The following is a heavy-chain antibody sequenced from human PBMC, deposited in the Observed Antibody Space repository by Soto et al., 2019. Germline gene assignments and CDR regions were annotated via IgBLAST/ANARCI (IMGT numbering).Heavy chain of an antibody. D-gene: IGHD1-1*01. V-gene: IGHV3-13*01. CDR1: GFIFSTYD. CDR3: ARAMEVDRIDY. Sequence: EVQLVESGGGLVQPGGSLRLSCAGSGFIFSTYDMSWVRQTAGKRLEWVSTIGVGGDTYYEDSVKSRFTIFRENAKNSSYLQMNSLRVGDTAIYYCARAMEVDRIDYWGQGTLVTVSS. J-gene: IGHJ4*02. CDR2: IGVGGDT.